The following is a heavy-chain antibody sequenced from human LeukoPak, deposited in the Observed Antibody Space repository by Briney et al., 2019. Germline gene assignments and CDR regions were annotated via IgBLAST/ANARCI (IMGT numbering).Heavy chain of an antibody. Sequence: GGSLRLSCAASGFTFSDYYMSWIRQAPGKGLEWVSYISSSGSTIYYADSVKGRFTISRDNAKNSLYLQMNSLRAEDTAVYYCARDTIYCSGGSCYPYYFDYWGQGTLVTVSS. V-gene: IGHV3-11*01. CDR1: GFTFSDYY. D-gene: IGHD2-15*01. CDR2: ISSSGSTI. CDR3: ARDTIYCSGGSCYPYYFDY. J-gene: IGHJ4*02.